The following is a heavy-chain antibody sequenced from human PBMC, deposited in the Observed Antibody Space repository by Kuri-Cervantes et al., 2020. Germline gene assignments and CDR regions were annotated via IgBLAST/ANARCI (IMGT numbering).Heavy chain of an antibody. CDR1: GFTVSSNY. CDR2: IYSGGST. V-gene: IGHV3-53*01. Sequence: LSLTCAASGFTVSSNYMSWVRQAPGKGLEWVSVIYSGGSTYYADSVKGRFTISRDNSKNTLYLQMNSLRAEDTAVYYCARDQSSTGRGGMDVWGQGTTVTVSS. J-gene: IGHJ6*02. CDR3: ARDQSSTGRGGMDV. D-gene: IGHD2-2*01.